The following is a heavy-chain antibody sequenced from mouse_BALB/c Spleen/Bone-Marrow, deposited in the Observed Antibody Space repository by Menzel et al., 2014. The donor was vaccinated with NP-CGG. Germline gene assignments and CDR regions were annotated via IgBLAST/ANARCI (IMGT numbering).Heavy chain of an antibody. V-gene: IGHV14-3*02. J-gene: IGHJ3*01. CDR1: GFNIKDTY. CDR2: IDPANGNT. CDR3: ARFAY. Sequence: DVKLVESGAELVKPGASVKLSCTASGFNIKDTYMHWVKQRPEQGLEWIGRIDPANGNTKYDPKFQGKATITADTSSNTGCLQVSSLTSEGAAVYYCARFAYWGQGTLVTVSA.